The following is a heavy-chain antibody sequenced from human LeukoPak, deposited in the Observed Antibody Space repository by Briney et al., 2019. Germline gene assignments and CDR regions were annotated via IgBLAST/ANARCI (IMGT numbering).Heavy chain of an antibody. Sequence: PGGSLRLSCAASGFTFSSYEMNWVRQAPGKGLEWISYICSGGDNIYYADSVKGRFTISRDNAKNSLYLQMNSLRVEDTAVYYCARDNAATVTPYSFYAMDVWGLGTTVTVSS. CDR3: ARDNAATVTPYSFYAMDV. V-gene: IGHV3-48*03. CDR1: GFTFSSYE. J-gene: IGHJ6*02. D-gene: IGHD4-17*01. CDR2: ICSGGDNI.